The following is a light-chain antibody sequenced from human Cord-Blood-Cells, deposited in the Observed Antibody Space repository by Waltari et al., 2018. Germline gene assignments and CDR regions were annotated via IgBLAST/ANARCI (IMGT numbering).Light chain of an antibody. J-gene: IGLJ1*01. CDR2: ERS. V-gene: IGLV2-23*01. CDR1: SSDVWSFNH. Sequence: QSALTQPASVSGSPGQPSTLYCTVTSSDVWSFNHCPWSQHHPGKPPKLMIYERSKRPSGVSNRFSGSKSGNTASLTISGLQAEDEADYYCCSYAGSSTYVFGTGTKVTVL. CDR3: CSYAGSSTYV.